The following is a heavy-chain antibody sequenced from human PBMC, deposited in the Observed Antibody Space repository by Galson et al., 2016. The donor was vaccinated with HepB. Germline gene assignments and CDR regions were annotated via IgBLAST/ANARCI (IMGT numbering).Heavy chain of an antibody. CDR2: ISHDGSNK. V-gene: IGHV3-30*04. Sequence: SLRLSCAASGFTFSSYAMHWVRQAPGKGLEWVAVISHDGSNKYYADSVKGRFTISRDNSKNTPYLQMNSLRAEDTAVSYCARGGIGAGATRYYFDSWGQGTPVTVSS. D-gene: IGHD1-26*01. J-gene: IGHJ4*02. CDR3: ARGGIGAGATRYYFDS. CDR1: GFTFSSYA.